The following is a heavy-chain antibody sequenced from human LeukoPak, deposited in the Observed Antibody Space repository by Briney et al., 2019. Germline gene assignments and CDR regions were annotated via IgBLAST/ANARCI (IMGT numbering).Heavy chain of an antibody. V-gene: IGHV3-21*01. D-gene: IGHD5-18*01. CDR3: AGSGYSYEIGY. Sequence: GGSLRLSCAASGFTFSSYTMHWIRQAPGKGLEWVSSISGSNSYIFYADSVKGRFTVSRDNAKDSLYLQMNSLRAEDTAVYYCAGSGYSYEIGYWGQGTLVTVSS. J-gene: IGHJ4*02. CDR1: GFTFSSYT. CDR2: ISGSNSYI.